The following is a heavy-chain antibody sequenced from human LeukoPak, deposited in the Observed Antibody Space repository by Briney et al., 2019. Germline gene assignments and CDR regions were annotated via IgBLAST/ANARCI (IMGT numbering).Heavy chain of an antibody. CDR3: AFRGYSGYDPNYYYYYMDV. CDR1: GGSISSSSYY. D-gene: IGHD5-12*01. CDR2: IYYSGST. Sequence: SSETLSLTCTVSGGSISSSSYYWGWIRQPPGKGLEWIGSIYYSGSTYYNPSLKSRVTISVDTSKNQFSLKLSSVTAADTAVYYCAFRGYSGYDPNYYYYYMDVWGKGTTVTVSS. V-gene: IGHV4-39*07. J-gene: IGHJ6*03.